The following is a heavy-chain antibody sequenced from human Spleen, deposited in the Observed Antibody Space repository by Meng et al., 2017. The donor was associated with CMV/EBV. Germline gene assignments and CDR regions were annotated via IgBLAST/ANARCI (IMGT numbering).Heavy chain of an antibody. D-gene: IGHD3-9*01. CDR1: GGSISSYY. Sequence: QVQLKESGPGLVRPSETLSLTCTVSGGSISSYYWSWIRQPPGKGLEWIGEINHSGSTNYNPSLKSRVTISVDTSKNQFSLKLSSVTAADTAVYYCARNYLRYFSYWGQGTLVTVSS. CDR2: INHSGST. CDR3: ARNYLRYFSY. V-gene: IGHV4-34*01. J-gene: IGHJ4*02.